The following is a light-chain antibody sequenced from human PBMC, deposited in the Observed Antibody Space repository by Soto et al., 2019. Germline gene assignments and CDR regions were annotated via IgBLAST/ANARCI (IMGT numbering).Light chain of an antibody. CDR1: TGAVTSGHY. CDR2: GIS. V-gene: IGLV7-46*01. Sequence: QTVVTQEPSLTVSPGGTVTLTCGSSTGAVTSGHYPYWFQQKPGQAPRTLIYGISKKHSWTPARFSGSLLGDKAALTLSGVQPEDEAEYYCLLTYSDAVVFGGGTQLTVL. CDR3: LLTYSDAVV. J-gene: IGLJ3*02.